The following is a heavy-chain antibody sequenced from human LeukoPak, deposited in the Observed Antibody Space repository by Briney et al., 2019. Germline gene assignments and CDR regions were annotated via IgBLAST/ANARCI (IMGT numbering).Heavy chain of an antibody. D-gene: IGHD6-19*01. J-gene: IGHJ6*03. Sequence: GGSLRLSCTSSGFTFSTYAMHWVRQAPGKGLEWVAFIRNDGSHKSYADSVKGRFTISRDNSKNTLFLQMNSLRPEDTSVYYCAKDGGWYELYYMDVWGTGTVVTVSS. CDR3: AKDGGWYELYYMDV. CDR2: IRNDGSHK. V-gene: IGHV3-30*02. CDR1: GFTFSTYA.